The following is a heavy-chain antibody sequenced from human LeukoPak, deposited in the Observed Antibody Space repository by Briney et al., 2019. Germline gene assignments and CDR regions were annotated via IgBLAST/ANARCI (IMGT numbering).Heavy chain of an antibody. CDR2: ISSDGSIK. CDR1: KFTFSHYG. V-gene: IGHV3-30*18. Sequence: GGSLRLSCTASKFTFSHYGMQWVRQAPGKGLEWVAVISSDGSIKVYADSVKGRFTLSRDNSINTVDLQMNSLRAEDTAVYYCVKEHHSRGFGAYFDYWGQGTLVTVSS. D-gene: IGHD3-3*01. J-gene: IGHJ4*02. CDR3: VKEHHSRGFGAYFDY.